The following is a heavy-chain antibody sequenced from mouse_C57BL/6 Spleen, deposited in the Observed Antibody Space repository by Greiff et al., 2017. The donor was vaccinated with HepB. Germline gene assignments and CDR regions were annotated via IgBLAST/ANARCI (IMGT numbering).Heavy chain of an antibody. J-gene: IGHJ4*01. CDR2: ISSGGDYI. V-gene: IGHV5-9-1*02. CDR3: TRGPPLGDYYAMDY. CDR1: GFTFSSYA. Sequence: DVQLVESGEGLVKPGGSLKLSCAASGFTFSSYAMSWVRQTPEKRLEWVAYISSGGDYIYYADTVKGRFTISRDNARNTLYLQMSSLKSEDTAMYYCTRGPPLGDYYAMDYWGQGTSVTVSS.